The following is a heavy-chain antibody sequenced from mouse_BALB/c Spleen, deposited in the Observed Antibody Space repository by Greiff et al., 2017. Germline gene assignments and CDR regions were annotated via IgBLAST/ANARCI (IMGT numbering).Heavy chain of an antibody. CDR1: GYAFTNYL. CDR3: ARSGTTVDYAMDY. Sequence: QVQLQQSGAELVRPGTSVKVSCKASGYAFTNYLIEWVKQRPGQGLEWIGVINPGSGGTNYNEKFKGKATLTADKSSSTAYMQLSSLTSDDSAVYFCARSGTTVDYAMDYWGQGTSVTVSS. V-gene: IGHV1-54*01. J-gene: IGHJ4*01. CDR2: INPGSGGT. D-gene: IGHD1-1*01.